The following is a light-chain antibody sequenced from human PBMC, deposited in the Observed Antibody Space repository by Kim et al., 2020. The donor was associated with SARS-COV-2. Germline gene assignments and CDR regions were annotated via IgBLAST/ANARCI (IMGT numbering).Light chain of an antibody. CDR1: ENVGNS. J-gene: IGKJ4*01. V-gene: IGKV3-11*01. CDR2: DTS. CDR3: QQRGNWPLT. Sequence: PGEGAALSSRTRENVGNSLAWYQEKPSQTPRLLIYDTSNRATGIPARFSGSGSGTDVTLTISSLEPEDFAIDYCQQRGNWPLTFGGGAKLEI.